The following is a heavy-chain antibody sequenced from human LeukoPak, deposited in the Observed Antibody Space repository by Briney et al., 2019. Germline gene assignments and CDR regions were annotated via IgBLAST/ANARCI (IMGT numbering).Heavy chain of an antibody. CDR1: GGTFSSYA. CDR2: IIPILGIA. D-gene: IGHD1-20*01. CDR3: ASVTGFVTGFRWFDP. Sequence: GASVKVSCKASGGTFSSYAISWVRQAPGQGLEWMGRIIPILGIANYAQKFQGRVTITADKSTSTAYMELSSLRSEDTAVYYCASVTGFVTGFRWFDPWGQGTLVTVSS. V-gene: IGHV1-69*04. J-gene: IGHJ5*02.